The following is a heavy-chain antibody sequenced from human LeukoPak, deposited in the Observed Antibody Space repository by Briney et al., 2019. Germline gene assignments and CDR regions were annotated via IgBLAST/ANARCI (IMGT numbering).Heavy chain of an antibody. J-gene: IGHJ4*02. CDR3: ARESVGATYFDY. Sequence: PGGSLRLSCAASGFTFSTYWMSWVRQAPAKGLEWVANIKQDGSEKYYVDSVEGRFTISRDNAQNSLYLQMNSLRAEDTAVYYCARESVGATYFDYWGQGTLVTVSS. CDR1: GFTFSTYW. CDR2: IKQDGSEK. V-gene: IGHV3-7*05. D-gene: IGHD1-26*01.